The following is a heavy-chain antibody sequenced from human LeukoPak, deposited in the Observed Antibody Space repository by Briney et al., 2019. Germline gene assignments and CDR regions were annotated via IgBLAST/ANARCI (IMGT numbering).Heavy chain of an antibody. Sequence: GGALRLSCAASVFILSSYEVNCVREAPGKALEWGSYISSSGSIIYYADSVKGRFTISRDNAKNSLYMQMNSLRAEDTAVYYCATLGYCSSTRCLDYWGKGTLVTVSS. V-gene: IGHV3-48*03. D-gene: IGHD2-2*01. CDR3: ATLGYCSSTRCLDY. CDR1: VFILSSYE. CDR2: ISSSGSII. J-gene: IGHJ4*02.